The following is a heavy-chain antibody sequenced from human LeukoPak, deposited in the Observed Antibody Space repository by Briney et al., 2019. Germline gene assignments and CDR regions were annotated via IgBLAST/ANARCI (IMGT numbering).Heavy chain of an antibody. J-gene: IGHJ1*01. Sequence: ASVKVSCKTSGYTFANYGMHWVRQAPRQSLEWMGWINTGNGNTKSSQKFQDSVALTRDTSASTAYMELNSLSSEGTAVYYCARVPLSDSSGHYYPHWGQGTLVTVSS. V-gene: IGHV1-3*04. D-gene: IGHD3-22*01. CDR1: GYTFANYG. CDR3: ARVPLSDSSGHYYPH. CDR2: INTGNGNT.